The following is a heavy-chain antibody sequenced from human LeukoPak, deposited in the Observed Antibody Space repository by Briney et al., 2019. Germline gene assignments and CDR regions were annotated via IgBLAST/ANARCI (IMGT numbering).Heavy chain of an antibody. J-gene: IGHJ4*02. Sequence: SETLSLTCTVSGGSISDYYWSWIRQPPGKGLEWIGYVYYSGSTSYNPSLKRRVTISVDTSKNQFSLKVSSVTAADTALYYCARGHLVFAYWGQGTLVTVSS. CDR3: ARGHLVFAY. CDR2: VYYSGST. CDR1: GGSISDYY. V-gene: IGHV4-59*01. D-gene: IGHD6-6*01.